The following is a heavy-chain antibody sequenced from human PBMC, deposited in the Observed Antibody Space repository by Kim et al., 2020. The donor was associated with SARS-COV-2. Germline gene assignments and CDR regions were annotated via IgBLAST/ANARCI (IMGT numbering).Heavy chain of an antibody. CDR2: INHSGST. J-gene: IGHJ5*02. Sequence: SETLSLTCAVYGGSFSGYYWSWIRQPPGKGLECIGEINHSGSTNYNPSLKSRVTISVDTSKNQFSLKLSSVTAADTAVYYCARYSYGYRWFDPWGQGTLVTVSS. CDR3: ARYSYGYRWFDP. CDR1: GGSFSGYY. V-gene: IGHV4-34*01. D-gene: IGHD5-18*01.